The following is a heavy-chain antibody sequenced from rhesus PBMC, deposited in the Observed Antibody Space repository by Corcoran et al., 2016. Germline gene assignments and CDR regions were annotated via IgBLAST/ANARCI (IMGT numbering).Heavy chain of an antibody. D-gene: IGHD1-44*01. V-gene: IGHV3S5*01. CDR3: AIRGSTSLFDY. CDR2: ISNSGGST. Sequence: EVQLVESGGGLVQPGGSLRLSCAASGLTFSYYDINWVRQAPGKGLEWVSYISNSGGSTYYADSVKGRFTISRDNSKNTLSLQMNRLRAEDTAVYYCAIRGSTSLFDYWGQGVLVTVSS. J-gene: IGHJ4*01. CDR1: GLTFSYYD.